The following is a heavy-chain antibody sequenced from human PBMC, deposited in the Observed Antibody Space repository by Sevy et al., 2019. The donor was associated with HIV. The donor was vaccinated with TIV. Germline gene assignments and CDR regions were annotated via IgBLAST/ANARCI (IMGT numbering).Heavy chain of an antibody. CDR3: ARTEYYDSSGYFYFDY. D-gene: IGHD3-22*01. CDR1: GGTFSTSP. J-gene: IGHJ4*02. CDR2: IIPLFGTT. V-gene: IGHV1-69*13. Sequence: SVKVSCKASGGTFSTSPINWVRQAPGQGLEWMGGIIPLFGTTKYAQKFQGRVRIIADESTSTAFLEMNNLRSEDTAVYYCARTEYYDSSGYFYFDYWGQGTLVTVSS.